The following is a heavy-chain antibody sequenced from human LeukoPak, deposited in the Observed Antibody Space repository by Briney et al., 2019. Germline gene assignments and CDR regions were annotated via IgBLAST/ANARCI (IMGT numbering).Heavy chain of an antibody. J-gene: IGHJ4*02. Sequence: GGSLRLSCAASGFTFSSYGMHWVRQAPGKGLEWVAFIRYDGSNKYYADSVKGRFTISRDNAKNSLYLQMNSLRAEDTALYYCAKDISTVTPYYFDYWGQGTLVTVSS. CDR1: GFTFSSYG. CDR2: IRYDGSNK. CDR3: AKDISTVTPYYFDY. D-gene: IGHD4-11*01. V-gene: IGHV3-30*02.